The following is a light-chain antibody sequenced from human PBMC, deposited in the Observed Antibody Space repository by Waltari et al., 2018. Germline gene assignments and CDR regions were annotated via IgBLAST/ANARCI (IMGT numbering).Light chain of an antibody. CDR1: QSISSW. CDR2: KAS. CDR3: QQYNSYPWT. J-gene: IGKJ1*01. V-gene: IGKV1-5*03. Sequence: DIQMTQSPSTLSASVGDRVTITCRASQSISSWLAWYQQKPGKAPKLLIYKASSLQSGVPSRFSGSGSGTEFTLTIRSLQPDYFATYYCQQYNSYPWTFGQGTKVEIK.